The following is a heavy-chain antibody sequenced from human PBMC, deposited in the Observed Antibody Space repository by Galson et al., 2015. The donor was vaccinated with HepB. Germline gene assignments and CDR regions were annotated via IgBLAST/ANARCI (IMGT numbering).Heavy chain of an antibody. CDR1: GFSLSTYGVG. CDR2: IYWDGDK. Sequence: PALVKPTQTLTLTCTFSGFSLSTYGVGVGRIRQPPGKALEWLALIYWDGDKRYSPFLERRLSITMDTSKNQVVLTLTNMDPVDTATYYCAHTFYSGGWYDSHYFDYWGQGALVTVSS. J-gene: IGHJ4*02. V-gene: IGHV2-5*02. CDR3: AHTFYSGGWYDSHYFDY. D-gene: IGHD6-19*01.